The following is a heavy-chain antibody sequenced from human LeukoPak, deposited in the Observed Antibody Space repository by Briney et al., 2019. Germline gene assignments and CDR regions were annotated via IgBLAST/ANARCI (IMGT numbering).Heavy chain of an antibody. CDR2: IYSGGST. CDR1: GFTFSTYG. D-gene: IGHD6-13*01. V-gene: IGHV3-66*01. Sequence: GGSLRLSCAASGFTFSTYGMHWLRQPPGKGLEWVSIIYSGGSTYYADSVKGRFTISRDNSKNTLYLQMNSLRAEDTAVYYCARVGYTGTWYSSPPFDYWGQGTLVTVSS. J-gene: IGHJ4*02. CDR3: ARVGYTGTWYSSPPFDY.